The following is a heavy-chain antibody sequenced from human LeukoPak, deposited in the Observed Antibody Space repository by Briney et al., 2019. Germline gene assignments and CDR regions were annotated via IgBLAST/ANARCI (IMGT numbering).Heavy chain of an antibody. D-gene: IGHD3-22*01. CDR3: ARDLEDSSPFGAFDM. CDR2: IYSGGST. CDR1: GFTVSSNY. Sequence: GGSLRLSCAASGFTVSSNYMSWVRQAPGKGLEWVSVIYSGGSTYYADSVKGRFTISRDNSKNTLYLQMSSLRAEDTAVHYCARDLEDSSPFGAFDMWGQGTMVTVSS. V-gene: IGHV3-53*01. J-gene: IGHJ3*02.